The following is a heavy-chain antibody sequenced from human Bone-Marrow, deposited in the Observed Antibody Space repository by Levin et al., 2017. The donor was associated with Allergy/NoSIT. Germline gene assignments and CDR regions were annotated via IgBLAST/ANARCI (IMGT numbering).Heavy chain of an antibody. CDR2: IKSKADGGTT. Sequence: GGSLRLSCAASGFTFNNAWLTWVRQAPGKGLEWVGRIKSKADGGTTDYAAPVKGRFTISRDDSKNMLYVQMNSLKTEDTAVYYCTTDWGHYYDSSGYYRHDSWGRGTLVTVSS. V-gene: IGHV3-15*01. J-gene: IGHJ4*02. D-gene: IGHD3-22*01. CDR3: TTDWGHYYDSSGYYRHDS. CDR1: GFTFNNAW.